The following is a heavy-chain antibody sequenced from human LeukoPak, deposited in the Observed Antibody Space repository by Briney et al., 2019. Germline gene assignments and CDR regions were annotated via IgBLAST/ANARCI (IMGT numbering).Heavy chain of an antibody. D-gene: IGHD2-21*02. J-gene: IGHJ3*02. CDR1: GGSISSGGYY. CDR2: IYYSRST. V-gene: IGHV4-31*03. CDR3: ARGVVVTAISDAFDI. Sequence: SETLSLTCTVSGGSISSGGYYWSWLRQHPGKGLEWIAYIYYSRSTYYNPSLKSRVTISVDTSKNQFSLKLSSVTAADTAVHYCARGVVVTAISDAFDIWGQGTMVTVSS.